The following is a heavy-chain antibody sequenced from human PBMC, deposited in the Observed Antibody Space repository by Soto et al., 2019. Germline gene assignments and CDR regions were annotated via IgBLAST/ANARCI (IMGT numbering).Heavy chain of an antibody. D-gene: IGHD6-19*01. J-gene: IGHJ4*02. Sequence: GASVKVSCKASGYTFTSYYIHWVRQAPGRGLEWMGIINPSGGSTSYAQKFQGRVTMTSDTSTSTVYMELSSLRSEDTAVYYCARSMAVAGSGYFDYWGQGTLVTVSS. CDR3: ARSMAVAGSGYFDY. V-gene: IGHV1-46*01. CDR2: INPSGGST. CDR1: GYTFTSYY.